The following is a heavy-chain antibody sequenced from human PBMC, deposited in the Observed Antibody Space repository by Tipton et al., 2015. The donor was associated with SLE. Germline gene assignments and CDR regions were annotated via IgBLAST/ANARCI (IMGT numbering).Heavy chain of an antibody. D-gene: IGHD6-13*01. V-gene: IGHV3-23*03. J-gene: IGHJ4*02. CDR1: GLTFSSYA. Sequence: SLRLSCAASGLTFSSYAMSWVRQAPGKGLEWVSVIYSGGSSTYYADSVKGRFTISRDNSKNTLYLQMNSLRAEDTAVYYCAKEVRGSSRYYFDYWGQGTLVTVSS. CDR3: AKEVRGSSRYYFDY. CDR2: IYSGGSST.